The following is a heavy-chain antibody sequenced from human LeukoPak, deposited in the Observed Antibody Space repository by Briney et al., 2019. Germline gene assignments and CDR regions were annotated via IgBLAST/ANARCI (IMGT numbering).Heavy chain of an antibody. J-gene: IGHJ4*02. CDR1: GGTFSSYA. CDR3: ARAPPRLDGYILYY. D-gene: IGHD5-24*01. CDR2: IIPILGIA. V-gene: IGHV1-69*04. Sequence: ASVKVSCKASGGTFSSYAISWVRQAPGQGLEWMGRIIPILGIANYAQNFQGRVTITADKSTSTAYMELSSLRSEDTAVYYCARAPPRLDGYILYYWGQGTLVTVSS.